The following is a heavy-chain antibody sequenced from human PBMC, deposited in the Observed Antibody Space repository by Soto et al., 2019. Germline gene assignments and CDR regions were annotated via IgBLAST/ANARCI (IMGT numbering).Heavy chain of an antibody. CDR2: IYYSGST. Sequence: PSESLSLTCAVSVSAISGGGYYWSWIRQHPGKGLEWIGYIYYSGSTYYNPSLKSRVTISVDTSKNQFSLKLSSVTAADTAVSYCARHINSNCYLDYWGQGTLVTVSS. CDR3: ARHINSNCYLDY. V-gene: IGHV4-31*11. D-gene: IGHD4-4*01. J-gene: IGHJ4*02. CDR1: VSAISGGGYY.